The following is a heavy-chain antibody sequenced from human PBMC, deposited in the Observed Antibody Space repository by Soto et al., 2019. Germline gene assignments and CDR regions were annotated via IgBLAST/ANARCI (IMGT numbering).Heavy chain of an antibody. CDR1: GGSISSYY. CDR2: IYYSGST. Sequence: QVQLQESGPGLVKPSETLSLTCTVSGGSISSYYWSWIRQPPGKGLEWIGYIYYSGSTNYNPSLQSRVTISVDTSKNQFSLKLSSVTAADTAVYYCARDHGVYYGSGRGGAFDIWGQGTMVTVSS. CDR3: ARDHGVYYGSGRGGAFDI. V-gene: IGHV4-59*01. D-gene: IGHD3-10*01. J-gene: IGHJ3*02.